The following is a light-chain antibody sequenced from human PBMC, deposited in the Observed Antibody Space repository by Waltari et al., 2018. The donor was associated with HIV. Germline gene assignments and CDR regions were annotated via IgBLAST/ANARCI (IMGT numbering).Light chain of an antibody. CDR1: SSDVGGYNY. CDR2: DLS. J-gene: IGLJ1*01. V-gene: IGLV2-11*01. CDR3: CSYAGSSTFL. Sequence: QPALTQPRSVSGSPGQSVTISCPGTSSDVGGYNYVSWYQQHPGKAPKLMIYDLSKRPSGVPDRFSGSKSGNTASLTISGLQAEDEADYYCCSYAGSSTFLFGTGTKVTVL.